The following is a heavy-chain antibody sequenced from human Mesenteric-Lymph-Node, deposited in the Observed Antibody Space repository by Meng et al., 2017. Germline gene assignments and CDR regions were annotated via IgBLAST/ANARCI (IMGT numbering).Heavy chain of an antibody. V-gene: IGHV3-74*01. J-gene: IGHJ5*02. D-gene: IGHD2-21*02. CDR1: GFTFSSYW. Sequence: EVHLVESGGGLVQPGGSLRLSCAVSGFTFSSYWMHWVRQAPGKGLVWVSRIISDETTTTYADSVKGRFTISRDNARNTLYLQMNSLRAEDTAVYYCARVQVVVTGFDPWGQGTLVTVSS. CDR2: IISDETTT. CDR3: ARVQVVVTGFDP.